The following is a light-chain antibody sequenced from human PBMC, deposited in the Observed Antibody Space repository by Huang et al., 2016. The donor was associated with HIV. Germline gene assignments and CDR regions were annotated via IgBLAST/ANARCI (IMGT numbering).Light chain of an antibody. CDR2: DAS. Sequence: DVQMTQSPSSLSASVGDRVTITCQASQDLSNSLNWYQQKPGQAPKLLLYDASKLGTGVPSRFTGDGSGTHFTFTINSLQPEDFATYYCQQYEDLRPITFGQGTRLDVK. CDR1: QDLSNS. V-gene: IGKV1-33*01. CDR3: QQYEDLRPIT. J-gene: IGKJ5*01.